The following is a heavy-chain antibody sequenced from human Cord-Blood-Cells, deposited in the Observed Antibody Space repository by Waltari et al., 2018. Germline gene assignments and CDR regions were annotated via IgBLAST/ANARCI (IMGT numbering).Heavy chain of an antibody. D-gene: IGHD2-21*01. CDR1: GGSISSSSYY. J-gene: IGHJ2*01. Sequence: QLQLQEAGPGLVKPSETLSLTCTVSGGSISSSSYYWGWIRQHPGKGLEWIGSIYYSGSTYYNPSLKSRVTISADTSKNQFSLKLSSVTAADPAVYYCARRHTYFDLWGRGTLVTVSS. CDR2: IYYSGST. CDR3: ARRHTYFDL. V-gene: IGHV4-39*01.